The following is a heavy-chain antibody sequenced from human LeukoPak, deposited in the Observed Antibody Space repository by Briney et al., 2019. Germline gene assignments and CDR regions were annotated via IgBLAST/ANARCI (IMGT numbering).Heavy chain of an antibody. D-gene: IGHD3-10*01. Sequence: GGSLRLSCAASGFTFSDYYMSWIRQAPGKGLEWISFISSSGSTIYHADSVKGRFTISRDTTKNSLHLQMNNLRAEDTAVYYCARERTPKHYYGSGSFDRYFEYWGQGTLVTVSS. V-gene: IGHV3-11*04. CDR3: ARERTPKHYYGSGSFDRYFEY. J-gene: IGHJ4*02. CDR1: GFTFSDYY. CDR2: ISSSGSTI.